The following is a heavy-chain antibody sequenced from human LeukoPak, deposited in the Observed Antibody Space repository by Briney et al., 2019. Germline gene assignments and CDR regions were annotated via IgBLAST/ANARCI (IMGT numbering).Heavy chain of an antibody. CDR2: INPDSGGT. Sequence: ASVKVSCKASGYSFSDYYIHWLRQAPGQGLEWMGWINPDSGGTNYAQRFQGRVTMTRDTSITTVYMELSRLRSDDTAVFHCTREARAGNWFDPWGQGTPVIVSS. CDR3: TREARAGNWFDP. V-gene: IGHV1-2*02. CDR1: GYSFSDYY. D-gene: IGHD5-12*01. J-gene: IGHJ5*02.